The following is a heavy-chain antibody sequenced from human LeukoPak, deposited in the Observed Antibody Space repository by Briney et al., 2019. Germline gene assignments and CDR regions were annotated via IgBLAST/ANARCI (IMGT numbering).Heavy chain of an antibody. CDR3: ARDAHSSGWSNYYYYYMDV. Sequence: SETLSLTCTVSGGSISSYYWSWIRQPPGKGLEWIGYIYYSGSTNYNPSLKSRVTISVDTSKNQFSLKLSSVTAADTAVYYCARDAHSSGWSNYYYYYMDVWGKGTTVTVSS. CDR2: IYYSGST. D-gene: IGHD6-19*01. CDR1: GGSISSYY. V-gene: IGHV4-59*01. J-gene: IGHJ6*03.